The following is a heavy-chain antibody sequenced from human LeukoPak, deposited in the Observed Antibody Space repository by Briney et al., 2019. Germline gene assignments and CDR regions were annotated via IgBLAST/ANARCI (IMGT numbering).Heavy chain of an antibody. J-gene: IGHJ4*02. Sequence: PGGSLRLSCAASGFTFSSFTMNWVRQAPGKGLEWVSSISSSSIYIYYTDSVKGRFTISRDNALLYLEMNSLRAEDTAVYYCARTADYDFWSGYSDYWGQGTLVTVSS. CDR1: GFTFSSFT. D-gene: IGHD3-3*01. V-gene: IGHV3-21*01. CDR2: ISSSSIYI. CDR3: ARTADYDFWSGYSDY.